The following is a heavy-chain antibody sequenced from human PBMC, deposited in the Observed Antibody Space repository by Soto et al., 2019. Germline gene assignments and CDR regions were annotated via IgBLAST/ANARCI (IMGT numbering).Heavy chain of an antibody. J-gene: IGHJ4*02. CDR1: GGSISSYY. Sequence: PSETLSLTCTVSGGSISSYYWSWIRQPAGKGLEWIGRISTSGSTNYNPSLKSRVTMSVDTSKNQFSLKLSSVIAADTAVYYCAREQYYYDSSGFPMDYWGQGTLVTVSS. CDR2: ISTSGST. CDR3: AREQYYYDSSGFPMDY. D-gene: IGHD3-22*01. V-gene: IGHV4-4*07.